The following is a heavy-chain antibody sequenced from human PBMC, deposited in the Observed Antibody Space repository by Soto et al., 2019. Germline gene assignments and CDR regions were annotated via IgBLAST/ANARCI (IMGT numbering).Heavy chain of an antibody. CDR1: GGSVKGYY. CDR3: ATRITVFGLLIPPFDP. V-gene: IGHV4-34*01. CDR2: INHTGGT. J-gene: IGHJ5*02. D-gene: IGHD3-3*01. Sequence: SETLSLTCAVYGGSVKGYYWNWIRQPPGKGLEWIGEINHTGGTHYNPSLKSRVTMSVDTSKNQFSLRLSSVTAADTAIYYCATRITVFGLLIPPFDPWGQGTQVTVSS.